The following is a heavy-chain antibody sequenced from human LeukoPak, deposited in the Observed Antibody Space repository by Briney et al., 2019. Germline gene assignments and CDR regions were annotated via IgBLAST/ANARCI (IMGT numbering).Heavy chain of an antibody. CDR3: ARAYYGSGSYYQQRFDY. V-gene: IGHV3-21*01. CDR2: ISSSSSYI. Sequence: GGSLRLSCAASGFTFSSYSMNWVRQAPGKGLEWVSSISSSSSYIYYADSVKGRFTISRDNVKNSLYLQMNSLRAEDTAVYYCARAYYGSGSYYQQRFDYWGQGTLVTVSS. CDR1: GFTFSSYS. D-gene: IGHD3-10*01. J-gene: IGHJ4*02.